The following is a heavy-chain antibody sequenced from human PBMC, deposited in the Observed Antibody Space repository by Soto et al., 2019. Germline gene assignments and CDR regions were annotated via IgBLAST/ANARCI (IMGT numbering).Heavy chain of an antibody. CDR1: GDRVSSNSAA. CDR3: AKGNSDFDY. J-gene: IGHJ4*02. V-gene: IGHV6-1*01. D-gene: IGHD1-7*01. CDR2: TYYRSRWYN. Sequence: SQTLSLTCVISGDRVSSNSAAWNWIRQSPSRGLEWLGRTYYRSRWYNDYAVSVRSRITVNPDTSKNQFSLQLNSVTPEDTAVYYCAKGNSDFDYWGQGTLVTVSS.